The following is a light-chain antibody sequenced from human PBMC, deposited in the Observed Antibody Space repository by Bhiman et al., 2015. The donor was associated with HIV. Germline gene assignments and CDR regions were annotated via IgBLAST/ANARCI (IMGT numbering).Light chain of an antibody. CDR3: HAWGSNTGV. CDR1: NLGDKY. V-gene: IGLV3-1*01. J-gene: IGLJ1*01. Sequence: SYDLTQPASVSVSPGQTASITCSGDNLGDKYVCWYQQKSGQAPILVMYKDSRRPSGIPERFSGSNSGNTATLTITGTQAMDEADYYCHAWGSNTGVFGTGTKVTVL. CDR2: KDS.